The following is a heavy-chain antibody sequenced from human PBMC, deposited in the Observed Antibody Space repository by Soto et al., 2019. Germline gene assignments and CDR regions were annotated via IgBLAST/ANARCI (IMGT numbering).Heavy chain of an antibody. V-gene: IGHV1-2*02. Sequence: ASVKVSCKASGFSFTGYYIHWLRQAPGQGLEWMGWINAHSGGTEYAQKSQGRVTLTRDTSIATAYLTLTSLTSDDTALYYCAKDLTRQLAYWLDPWGQGTQVTVSS. CDR2: INAHSGGT. D-gene: IGHD6-6*01. CDR1: GFSFTGYY. CDR3: AKDLTRQLAYWLDP. J-gene: IGHJ5*02.